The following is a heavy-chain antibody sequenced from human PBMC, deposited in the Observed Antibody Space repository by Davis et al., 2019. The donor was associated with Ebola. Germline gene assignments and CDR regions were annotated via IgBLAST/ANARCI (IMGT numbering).Heavy chain of an antibody. J-gene: IGHJ4*02. CDR2: IHHSGKT. D-gene: IGHD3-10*01. V-gene: IGHV4-34*01. Sequence: MPSETLSLTCAVYGGSFSGYFWSWIRQPPGKGLEWIGEIHHSGKTNYNPSLKSRVSIIVDASKNQFSLRLRSATAADTGVYYCARGAGLVRGVLSLGFDDWAQGAQVTVSS. CDR1: GGSFSGYF. CDR3: ARGAGLVRGVLSLGFDD.